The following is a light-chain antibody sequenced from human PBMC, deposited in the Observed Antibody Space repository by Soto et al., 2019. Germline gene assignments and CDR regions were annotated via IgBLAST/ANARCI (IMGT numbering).Light chain of an antibody. J-gene: IGKJ1*01. Sequence: DIQMTQSPSSLSASVGDRVTITCRASQGISTYLNWYLQKPGKAPKLLIYAASSLQSGVPSRFSGSGSETDFNLTISSLQPEDFATYSCQQSYSTTWTFGQGTKVDIK. V-gene: IGKV1-39*01. CDR1: QGISTY. CDR2: AAS. CDR3: QQSYSTTWT.